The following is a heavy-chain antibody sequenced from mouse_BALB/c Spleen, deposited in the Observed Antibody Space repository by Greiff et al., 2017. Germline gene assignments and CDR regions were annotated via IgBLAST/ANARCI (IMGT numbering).Heavy chain of an antibody. D-gene: IGHD2-10*01. CDR3: ARNSAYYGNPLAMDY. CDR2: IWSGGST. Sequence: VQLVESGPGLVQPSQSLSITCTVSGFSLTSYGVHWVRQSPGKGLEWLGVIWSGGSTDYNAAFISRLSISKDNSKSQVFFKMNSLQANDTAIYYCARNSAYYGNPLAMDYWGQGTSVTVSS. CDR1: GFSLTSYG. V-gene: IGHV2-2*02. J-gene: IGHJ4*01.